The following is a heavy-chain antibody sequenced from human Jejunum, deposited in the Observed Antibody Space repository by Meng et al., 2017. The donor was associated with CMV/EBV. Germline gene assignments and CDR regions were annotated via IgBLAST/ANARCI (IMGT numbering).Heavy chain of an antibody. V-gene: IGHV3-23*01. CDR2: VSGSGGVT. CDR3: AREAGPGIVVTTAASYFDQ. J-gene: IGHJ4*02. D-gene: IGHD2-2*01. CDR1: SSYA. Sequence: SSYAMSWVREAPGKGLEWVSAVSGSGGVTYYADSVKGRFTISRDNSKNTVYLQMNRLRDEDTAVYYCAREAGPGIVVTTAASYFDQWGQGTLVTVSS.